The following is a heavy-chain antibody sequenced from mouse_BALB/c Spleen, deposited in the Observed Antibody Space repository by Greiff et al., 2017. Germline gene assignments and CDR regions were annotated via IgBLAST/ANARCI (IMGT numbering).Heavy chain of an antibody. CDR1: GYTFTSYT. V-gene: IGHV1-4*01. J-gene: IGHJ4*01. Sequence: VQLQQSGADLARPGASVKMSCTASGYTFTSYTMHWVHQRPGQGLEWMGYINPGSGYTNYKHKFKDKATLTADTTSSTAYMQLSSLTSEDAAVYCCARGGGWSHYDALDYWGQGTTVTVSS. D-gene: IGHD1-1*02. CDR2: INPGSGYT. CDR3: ARGGGWSHYDALDY.